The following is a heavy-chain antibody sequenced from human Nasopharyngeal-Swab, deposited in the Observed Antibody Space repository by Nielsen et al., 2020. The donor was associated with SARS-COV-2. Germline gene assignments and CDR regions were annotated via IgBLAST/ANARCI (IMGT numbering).Heavy chain of an antibody. Sequence: WVRQAPGQGLEWMGWMNPNSGNTGYVQKFQGRVTMTRNTSISTAYMELSSLRSEDTAVYYCARATNLITMIVVVIPGRGPLDYWGQGTLVTVSS. V-gene: IGHV1-8*01. CDR2: MNPNSGNT. D-gene: IGHD3-22*01. CDR3: ARATNLITMIVVVIPGRGPLDY. J-gene: IGHJ4*02.